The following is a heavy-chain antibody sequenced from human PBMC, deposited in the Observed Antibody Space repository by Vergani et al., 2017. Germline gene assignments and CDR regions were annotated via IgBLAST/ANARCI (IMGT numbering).Heavy chain of an antibody. J-gene: IGHJ4*02. CDR2: IYGGGST. CDR1: GFTVSSNY. V-gene: IGHV3-53*02. Sequence: EVQLVETGGGLIQPGGSLRLSCAASGFTVSSNYMSWVRQAPGKGLEWVSVIYGGGSTYYADSVKGRFTISRDNSKNTLYLQMNSLRAEDTAVYYCARASYSSSGEFDYWGQGTLVTDSS. CDR3: ARASYSSSGEFDY. D-gene: IGHD6-13*01.